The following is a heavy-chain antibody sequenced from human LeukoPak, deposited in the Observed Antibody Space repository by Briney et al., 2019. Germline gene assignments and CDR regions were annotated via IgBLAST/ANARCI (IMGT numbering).Heavy chain of an antibody. CDR2: ISSSSSYI. CDR1: GFTFSSYS. J-gene: IGHJ4*02. D-gene: IGHD3-9*01. V-gene: IGHV3-21*01. CDR3: ARGDYDILTGYYMTDFDY. Sequence: PGGSLRLSCAASGFTFSSYSMNWVRQAPGKGLEWVSSISSSSSYIYYADSVKGRFTISRDNAKNSLYLQMNSLRAEDTAVYYCARGDYDILTGYYMTDFDYWGQGTLVIVSS.